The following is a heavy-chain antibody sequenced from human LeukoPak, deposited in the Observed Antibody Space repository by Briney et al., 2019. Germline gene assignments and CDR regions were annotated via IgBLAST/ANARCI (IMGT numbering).Heavy chain of an antibody. V-gene: IGHV3-30*04. CDR2: ISYDGSNK. Sequence: GGSLRLSCAASGFTFSSYAMHWVRQAPGKGLEWVAVISYDGSNKYYADSVKGRFTISRDNSKNTLYLQMNSLRAEDTAVYYCARDRDCSSTRCFQGLDYWGQGTLVTVSS. CDR3: ARDRDCSSTRCFQGLDY. J-gene: IGHJ4*02. D-gene: IGHD2-2*01. CDR1: GFTFSSYA.